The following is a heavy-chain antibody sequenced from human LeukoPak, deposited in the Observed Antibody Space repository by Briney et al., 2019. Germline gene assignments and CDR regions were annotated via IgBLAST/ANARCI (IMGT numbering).Heavy chain of an antibody. CDR2: IYPGDSDT. CDR3: ARPAPTKRNVFDI. V-gene: IGHV5-51*01. Sequence: GESLKISCQASGYTFTNDWIGWVRRMPGKGLEWMGVIYPGDSDTRYSPSFQGQVTISTDNSISTAYLQWSSLKASDTAIYYCARPAPTKRNVFDIWGQGTMVTVSS. CDR1: GYTFTNDW. J-gene: IGHJ3*02.